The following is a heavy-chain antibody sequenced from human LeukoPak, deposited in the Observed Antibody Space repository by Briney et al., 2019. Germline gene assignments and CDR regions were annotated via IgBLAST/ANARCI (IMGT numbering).Heavy chain of an antibody. CDR2: ISSSSSYI. V-gene: IGHV3-21*01. Sequence: GGSLRLSCAASGFTFSSYSMNWVRQAPGKGLEWVSSISSSSSYIYYADSVKGRFTISRDNAKNSLYLQMNSLRAEDTAVYYCARVLFEGVPAANRNYGMDVWGQGTTVTVSS. D-gene: IGHD2-2*01. J-gene: IGHJ6*02. CDR1: GFTFSSYS. CDR3: ARVLFEGVPAANRNYGMDV.